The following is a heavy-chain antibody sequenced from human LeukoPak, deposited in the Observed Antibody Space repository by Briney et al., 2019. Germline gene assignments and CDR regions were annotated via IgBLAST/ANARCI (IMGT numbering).Heavy chain of an antibody. CDR2: IYTSGST. Sequence: SETLSLTCTVSGGSISSGSYYWSWIRQPAGKGLEWIGRIYTSGSTNYNPSLKSRVTISVDTSKNQFSLKLSSVTAADTAVYYCARARLSSAIDYWGQGTLVTVSS. V-gene: IGHV4-61*02. J-gene: IGHJ4*02. CDR1: GGSISSGSYY. CDR3: ARARLSSAIDY. D-gene: IGHD3-22*01.